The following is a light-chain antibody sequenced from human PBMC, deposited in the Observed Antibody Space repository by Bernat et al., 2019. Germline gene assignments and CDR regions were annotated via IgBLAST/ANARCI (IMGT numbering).Light chain of an antibody. Sequence: DIQMTQSPSSLSASVGDRVTITCRASQSITTYLNWYQQKPGKAPNLLIYVASTLETGVPSRFSGSGSGTVFTLTISDLQPEDFATYYCQQSYSTPQTVGQGTKLEIK. J-gene: IGKJ2*01. CDR2: VAS. CDR1: QSITTY. CDR3: QQSYSTPQT. V-gene: IGKV1-39*01.